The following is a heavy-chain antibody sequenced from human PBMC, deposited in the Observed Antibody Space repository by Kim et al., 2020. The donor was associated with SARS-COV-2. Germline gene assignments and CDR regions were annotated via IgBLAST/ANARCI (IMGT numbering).Heavy chain of an antibody. Sequence: ASVKVSCKASGYTFTSYAMNWVRQAPGQGLEWMGWINTNTGNPTYAQGFTGRFVFSLDTSVSTAYLQISSLKAEDTAVYYCAREVSRIVVVPAAMDYYYGMDVWGQGTTVTVSS. CDR1: GYTFTSYA. CDR2: INTNTGNP. CDR3: AREVSRIVVVPAAMDYYYGMDV. J-gene: IGHJ6*02. V-gene: IGHV7-4-1*02. D-gene: IGHD2-2*01.